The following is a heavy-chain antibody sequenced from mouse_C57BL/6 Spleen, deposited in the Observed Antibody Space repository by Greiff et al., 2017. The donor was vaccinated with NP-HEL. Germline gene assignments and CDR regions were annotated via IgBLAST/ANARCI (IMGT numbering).Heavy chain of an antibody. CDR2: INPNNGGT. Sequence: VQLKESGPELVKPGASVKIPCKASGYTFTDYNMDWVKQSHGKSLEWIGDINPNNGGTIYNQKFKGKATLTVDKSSSTAYMELRSLTSEDTAVYYCARRGPYWYFDVWGTGTTVTVSS. V-gene: IGHV1-18*01. CDR1: GYTFTDYN. CDR3: ARRGPYWYFDV. J-gene: IGHJ1*03.